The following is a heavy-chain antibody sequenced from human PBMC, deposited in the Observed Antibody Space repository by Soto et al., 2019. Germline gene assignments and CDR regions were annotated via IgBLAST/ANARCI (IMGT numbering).Heavy chain of an antibody. Sequence: SETLSLTCAVYGGSFSGYYWSWIRQPPGKGLEWIGEINHSGSTNYNPSLKSRVTISVDTSKNQFCLKLSFVTAADTAVYFWARGRRIAARPSSSRGGGLYYWFDPWCQGTLVTVSS. J-gene: IGHJ5*02. D-gene: IGHD6-6*01. CDR3: ARGRRIAARPSSSRGGGLYYWFDP. CDR1: GGSFSGYY. V-gene: IGHV4-34*01. CDR2: INHSGST.